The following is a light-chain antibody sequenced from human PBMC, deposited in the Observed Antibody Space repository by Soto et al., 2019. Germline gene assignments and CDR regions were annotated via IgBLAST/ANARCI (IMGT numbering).Light chain of an antibody. CDR3: QVYASYPNT. J-gene: IGKJ1*01. CDR1: QGISSY. V-gene: IGKV1-8*01. Sequence: RMTQKPASFSPPTGDTVPITVRASQGISSYLAWYQQKPGKAPKLLIYKASSLESGVPSRFSGSGSGTDFTLTISCLQSEDFATYYCQVYASYPNTFGHGGMVDI. CDR2: KAS.